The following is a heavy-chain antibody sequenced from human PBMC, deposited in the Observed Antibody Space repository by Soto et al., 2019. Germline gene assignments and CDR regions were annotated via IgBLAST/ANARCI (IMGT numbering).Heavy chain of an antibody. CDR1: GGSIDTYY. Sequence: QVQLQESGPGLVKPSETLSLTCTVSGGSIDTYYWSWIRQPPGKGLEYIGYISHTGTTDSNPSLKSPFTLSIETAKNQFSLNLSSVTASDTASYYCARLIRGAAAAFDSWGQGTLVTVSS. V-gene: IGHV4-59*08. J-gene: IGHJ4*02. CDR2: ISHTGTT. D-gene: IGHD6-25*01. CDR3: ARLIRGAAAAFDS.